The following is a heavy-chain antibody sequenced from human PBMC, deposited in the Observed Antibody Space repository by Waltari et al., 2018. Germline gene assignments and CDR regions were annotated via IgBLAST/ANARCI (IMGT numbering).Heavy chain of an antibody. CDR1: NFTFRAQS. CDR2: LSSSGRYI. V-gene: IGHV3-21*01. CDR3: ARGIRYFDWFFDY. J-gene: IGHJ4*02. D-gene: IGHD3-9*01. Sequence: EVRLVESGGGLVKPGGSLRLSCSGSNFTFRAQSMTWVRQAPGKGLEWVSSLSSSGRYIYYADSVKGRFTISRDNAKSSLYLQMSSLRAEDTALYYCARGIRYFDWFFDYWGQGTLVTVSS.